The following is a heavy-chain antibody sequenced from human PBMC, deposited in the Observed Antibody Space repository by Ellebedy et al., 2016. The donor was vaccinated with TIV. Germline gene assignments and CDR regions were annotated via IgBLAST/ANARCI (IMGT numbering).Heavy chain of an antibody. Sequence: AASVKVSRKASGDTFSSHAINWVRQAPGQGLEWMGGIIPHFGTPNFAQKFQGRVTISADGSTRTAYMELSSLTSQDTAVYFCARLAGPWTFYNGMDVWGPGTTVTVSS. D-gene: IGHD1-1*01. CDR1: GDTFSSHA. J-gene: IGHJ6*02. CDR2: IIPHFGTP. CDR3: ARLAGPWTFYNGMDV. V-gene: IGHV1-69*13.